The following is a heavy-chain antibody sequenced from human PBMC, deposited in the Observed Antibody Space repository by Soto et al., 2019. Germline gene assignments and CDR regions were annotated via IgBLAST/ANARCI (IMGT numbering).Heavy chain of an antibody. J-gene: IGHJ3*01. CDR3: AKDREDHNSVWDAFDG. V-gene: IGHV3-23*01. Sequence: GGSLRLSCAASGFIFSDYAMSWVRQAPGKGLEWVSSVGGADDTYSPDSLKGRFIISRDNSKSTLYLQMNRLSAEDTALYFCAKDREDHNSVWDAFDGWGQGTVVTVSS. CDR2: VGGADDT. CDR1: GFIFSDYA. D-gene: IGHD1-26*01.